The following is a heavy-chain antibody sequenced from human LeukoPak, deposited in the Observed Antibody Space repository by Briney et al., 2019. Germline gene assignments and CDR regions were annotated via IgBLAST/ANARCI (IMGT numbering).Heavy chain of an antibody. D-gene: IGHD2-2*01. J-gene: IGHJ4*02. CDR2: ILTGNGNT. V-gene: IGHV1-3*04. CDR3: ARAACTWPCFDY. CDR1: GYTFTSYA. Sequence: ASVKVSCKASGYTFTSYAIQWVRQAPGQRLEWMGWILTGNGNTKYSQKFQDRVTITRDTSASTVYMELSSLRSEDTAVYYCARAACTWPCFDYWGQGILVTVSS.